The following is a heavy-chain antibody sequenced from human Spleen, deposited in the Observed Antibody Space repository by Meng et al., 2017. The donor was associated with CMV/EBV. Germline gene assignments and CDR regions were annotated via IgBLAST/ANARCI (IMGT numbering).Heavy chain of an antibody. CDR3: ARDNPSTSFDY. J-gene: IGHJ4*02. CDR2: IYSGGGT. CDR1: WFPPGLPY. V-gene: IGHV3-53*01. Sequence: SGSALWFPPGLPYIPWVRQAPGKGLEWVYVIYSGGGTYYADAVRGRFTVSRDNAKNSLYLQMQGLRAEDTAVYYCARDNPSTSFDYWGQGTLVTVSS.